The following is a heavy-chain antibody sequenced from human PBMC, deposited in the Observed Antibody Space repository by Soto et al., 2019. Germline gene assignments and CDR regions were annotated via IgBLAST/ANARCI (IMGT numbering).Heavy chain of an antibody. D-gene: IGHD3-3*01. Sequence: SVKVSCKASGGTFSSYAISWVRQAPGQGLEWMGGIIPIFGTANYAQKFQGRVTITADESTSTAYMELSSLRSEDTAVYYCARSLYDFWSGPHYYYGMDVWGQGTTVTVSS. CDR1: GGTFSSYA. V-gene: IGHV1-69*13. J-gene: IGHJ6*02. CDR2: IIPIFGTA. CDR3: ARSLYDFWSGPHYYYGMDV.